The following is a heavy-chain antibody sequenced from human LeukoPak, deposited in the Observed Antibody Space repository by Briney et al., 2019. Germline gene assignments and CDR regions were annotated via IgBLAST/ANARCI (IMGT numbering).Heavy chain of an antibody. J-gene: IGHJ4*02. CDR3: ARSDCTNAVCPFDY. CDR1: GGSFTNYY. V-gene: IGHV4-34*01. D-gene: IGHD2-8*01. Sequence: SETLSLKCTVYGGSFTNYYWTWVRQPPGKGLEWIGEFNPSGITNSNPSFESRVTISIDTSNNQVSLELTSVTAADTAVYYCARSDCTNAVCPFDYWGQGTLVTVSS. CDR2: FNPSGIT.